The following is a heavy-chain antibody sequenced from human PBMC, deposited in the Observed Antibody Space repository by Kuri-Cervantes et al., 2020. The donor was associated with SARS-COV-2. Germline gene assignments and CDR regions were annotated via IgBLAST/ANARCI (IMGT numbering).Heavy chain of an antibody. CDR3: ARDGPDNTNPDY. J-gene: IGHJ4*02. Sequence: GESLKISCAASGFTFSTYSMNWVRQAPGKGLEWVSSICSSSSCAYYADSVKGRFTISRDNTKNSLYLQMNSLRAEDTAIYYCARDGPDNTNPDYWGQGTQVTVSS. D-gene: IGHD1-1*01. CDR1: GFTFSTYS. CDR2: ICSSSSCA. V-gene: IGHV3-21*01.